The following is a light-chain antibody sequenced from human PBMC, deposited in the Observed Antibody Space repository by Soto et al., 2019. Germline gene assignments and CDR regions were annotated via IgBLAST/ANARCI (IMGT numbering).Light chain of an antibody. CDR3: QQYDNWPPP. CDR1: QRVSNN. Sequence: EIVMTQSPATLSVSPGERATLSCRASQRVSNNLAWYQQRPGRSPRLLIYATSTRATGIPARFSGAGCGTEFTLTISSLLSEDFAVYYCQQYDNWPPPFGQGTRLEIK. V-gene: IGKV3-15*01. J-gene: IGKJ5*01. CDR2: ATS.